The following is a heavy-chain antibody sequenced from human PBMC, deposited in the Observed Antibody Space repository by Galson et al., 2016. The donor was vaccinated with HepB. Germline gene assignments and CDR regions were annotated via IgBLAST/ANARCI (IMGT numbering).Heavy chain of an antibody. CDR1: GYTFANHG. CDR2: ISVYNDNT. J-gene: IGHJ4*02. CDR3: ARETLGDLIDS. Sequence: SVKVSCKASGYTFANHGISWVRQVPGQDLEWMGWISVYNDNTDYAQNFQGRVTMTADTSTTTAYMELRSLRSGDTAMCYCARETLGDLIDSWGQGTLVTVSS. V-gene: IGHV1-18*01.